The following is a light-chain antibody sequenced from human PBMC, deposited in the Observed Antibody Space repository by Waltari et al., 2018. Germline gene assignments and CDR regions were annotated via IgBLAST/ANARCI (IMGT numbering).Light chain of an antibody. V-gene: IGKV3-20*01. J-gene: IGKJ1*01. CDR2: GAS. Sequence: ENVLTQSPGTLSLSPGERAPLSCRASQSLNRYLAWYQQKTGQAPRLLIYGASTRATGTPDMFSGSGSGTDFSLTISRLEHDDSAVYYCQHHVSLPATFGQGTKVEIK. CDR1: QSLNRY. CDR3: QHHVSLPAT.